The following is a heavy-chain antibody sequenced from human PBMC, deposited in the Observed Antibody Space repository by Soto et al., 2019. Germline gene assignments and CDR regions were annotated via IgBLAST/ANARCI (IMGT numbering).Heavy chain of an antibody. D-gene: IGHD4-17*01. J-gene: IGHJ4*02. CDR3: ARTTAVPNTLRSRYFFDY. CDR2: VYYSGTT. V-gene: IGHV4-61*01. Sequence: XGTLSLTCSVSGGSVSNKTYYWSWIRQPPGKRLEWIGYVYYSGTTNYNPSLKSRVTISVDLSKNQFSLRLSSVTTADTALYYCARTTAVPNTLRSRYFFDYWGQGTLVTVSS. CDR1: GGSVSNKTYY.